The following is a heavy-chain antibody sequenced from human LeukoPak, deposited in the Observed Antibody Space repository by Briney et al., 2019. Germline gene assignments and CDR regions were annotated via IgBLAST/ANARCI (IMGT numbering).Heavy chain of an antibody. D-gene: IGHD2-8*01. J-gene: IGHJ4*02. CDR1: GFTFSSYW. CDR3: ARAGFYNGLDY. V-gene: IGHV3-74*01. CDR2: IKTDGRTV. Sequence: GGSLRLSCTASGFTFSSYWMHWVRQAPGKGLVWVSHIKTDGRTVSYADSVKGGFTISRDNAKNTLYLQMNSLRAEDTAVYFCARAGFYNGLDYWGQGTLVTASS.